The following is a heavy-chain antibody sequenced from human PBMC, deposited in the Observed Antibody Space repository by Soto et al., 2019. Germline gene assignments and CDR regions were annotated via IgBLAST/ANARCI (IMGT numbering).Heavy chain of an antibody. Sequence: QVHLVQSGAEVQKPGASVKVSCKASGYTFTDYWIHWVRQAPGQGLEWMGWINPKSGATNYAQKFQGWVTMTRDTSISTGYLDLSRLTSDDTAIYYCARDLCGGNCPGIWYFDLWGRGTLVTVSS. J-gene: IGHJ2*01. CDR1: GYTFTDYW. D-gene: IGHD2-21*01. CDR2: INPKSGAT. CDR3: ARDLCGGNCPGIWYFDL. V-gene: IGHV1-2*04.